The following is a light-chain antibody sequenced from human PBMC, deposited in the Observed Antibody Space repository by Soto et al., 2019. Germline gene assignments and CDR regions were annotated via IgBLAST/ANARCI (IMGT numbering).Light chain of an antibody. CDR2: FAS. CDR1: QGIRSM. J-gene: IGKJ5*01. Sequence: IQVTQSDSTLSASVGDRVTITCGASQGIRSMLSWYQQKPGEAPKLLIYFASSLQSGVPSRFSGRGFGTDFTLTISSLKPEDFATYSGQQGNSFPITFGQGTRLE. CDR3: QQGNSFPIT. V-gene: IGKV1-12*01.